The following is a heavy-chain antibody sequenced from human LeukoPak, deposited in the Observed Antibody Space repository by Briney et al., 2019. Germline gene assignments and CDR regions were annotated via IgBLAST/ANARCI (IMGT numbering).Heavy chain of an antibody. J-gene: IGHJ3*02. D-gene: IGHD2-15*01. CDR1: GYTFTGYY. Sequence: ASVKVSCKASGYTFTGYYMHWVRQAPGQGLEWMGWINPNSGGTNYAQKFQGRVTMTRDTSISTAYMELSRLRSDDTAVYYCARSLRYCSGGSCYFPMLLDIWGQGTMVTVSS. CDR3: ARSLRYCSGGSCYFPMLLDI. CDR2: INPNSGGT. V-gene: IGHV1-2*02.